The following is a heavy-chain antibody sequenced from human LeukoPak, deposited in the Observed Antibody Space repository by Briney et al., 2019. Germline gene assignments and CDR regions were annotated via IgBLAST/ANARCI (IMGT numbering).Heavy chain of an antibody. CDR1: GFTFSSYS. CDR2: IISSSSTI. D-gene: IGHD2-21*02. CDR3: AREPDLAYCGGDCYSGYDAFDI. Sequence: GGSLRLSCAASGFTFSSYSMNWVRQAPGKGLEWVSYIISSSSTIYYADSVKGRFTISRDNAKNSLYVQMNSLRDEDTAVYYCAREPDLAYCGGDCYSGYDAFDIWGQGTMVTVSS. J-gene: IGHJ3*02. V-gene: IGHV3-48*02.